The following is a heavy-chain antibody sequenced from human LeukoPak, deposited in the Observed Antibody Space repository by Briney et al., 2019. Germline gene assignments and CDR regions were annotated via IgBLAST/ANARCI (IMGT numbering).Heavy chain of an antibody. D-gene: IGHD7-27*01. J-gene: IGHJ4*02. Sequence: PGGSLRLSCAASGFTFSSYEMNWVRQAPGKGLEWVSYISSSGSTIYYADSVKGRFTTSRDNSKNTVYLQMNSLRADDTAMYFCVRDRAWGSYDYWGQGALVTVSS. CDR1: GFTFSSYE. V-gene: IGHV3-48*03. CDR3: VRDRAWGSYDY. CDR2: ISSSGSTI.